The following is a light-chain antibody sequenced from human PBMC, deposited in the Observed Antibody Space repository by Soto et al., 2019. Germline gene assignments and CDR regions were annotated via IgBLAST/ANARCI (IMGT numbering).Light chain of an antibody. CDR3: TSWTTSTTMI. V-gene: IGLV2-14*03. CDR1: ISDIGAYNF. Sequence: QSVLTQPASVSGSPGPASTISCTGTISDIGAYNFVSWYQPHPGKAPKLMLYDVNIRPSGVSNRFSGSKSGNTASLTISGLQAEDEADYYRTSWTTSTTMIFGVGTNVTVL. J-gene: IGLJ2*01. CDR2: DVN.